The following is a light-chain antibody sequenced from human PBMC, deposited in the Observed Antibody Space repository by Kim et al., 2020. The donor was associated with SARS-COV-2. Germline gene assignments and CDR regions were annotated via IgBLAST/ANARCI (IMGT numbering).Light chain of an antibody. CDR2: GKN. CDR1: SLRSYY. J-gene: IGLJ2*01. V-gene: IGLV3-19*01. Sequence: VAWGQTVRITCQGASLRSYYATWYQQKPGQAPIVVIYGKNNRPSGIPDRFSGSSSGNTASLTITGTQAGDEADYYCNSRDSNDNVVFGGGTQLT. CDR3: NSRDSNDNVV.